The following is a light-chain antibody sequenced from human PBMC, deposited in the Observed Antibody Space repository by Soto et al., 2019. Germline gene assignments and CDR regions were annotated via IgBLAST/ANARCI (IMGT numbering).Light chain of an antibody. CDR2: KAS. CDR1: QSIGSW. V-gene: IGKV1-5*03. Sequence: DIQMTQSPSTLSASVGDRVILTCRASQSIGSWLAWYQHKAGKGPKLLIYKASSLKSGVPSRFSGSGSGTEFTHTIISLQPDDFATYYCQQYNNDSPWTFGQGTKVEVK. J-gene: IGKJ1*01. CDR3: QQYNNDSPWT.